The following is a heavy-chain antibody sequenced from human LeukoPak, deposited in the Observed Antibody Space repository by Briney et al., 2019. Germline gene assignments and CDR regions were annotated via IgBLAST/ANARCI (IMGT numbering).Heavy chain of an antibody. V-gene: IGHV4-34*01. Sequence: PSETLSLTCAVYGGSFSGYYWSWMRQPSGKGLEWIGEINHSGSTNYNPSLKSRVTISVDTSKNQFSLKLSSVTAADTAVYYCAGGDPYSSGWNYEHAEYFQHWGQGTLVTVSS. CDR1: GGSFSGYY. CDR3: AGGDPYSSGWNYEHAEYFQH. J-gene: IGHJ1*01. CDR2: INHSGST. D-gene: IGHD6-19*01.